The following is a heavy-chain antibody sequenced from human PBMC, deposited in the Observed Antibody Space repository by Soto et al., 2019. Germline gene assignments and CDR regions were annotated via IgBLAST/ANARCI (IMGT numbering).Heavy chain of an antibody. V-gene: IGHV4-34*01. CDR3: ARDLAAALMIV. CDR2: INHSGST. J-gene: IGHJ4*02. Sequence: QVQLQQWGAGLLKPSETLSLTCAVYGGSFSDYYWSWIRQPPGKGLEWIGEINHSGSTNYNPSLKSRVTISVDTSKNQFSLKLRSVTASDTAVYYCARDLAAALMIVWGQGTLVTVSS. CDR1: GGSFSDYY. D-gene: IGHD6-13*01.